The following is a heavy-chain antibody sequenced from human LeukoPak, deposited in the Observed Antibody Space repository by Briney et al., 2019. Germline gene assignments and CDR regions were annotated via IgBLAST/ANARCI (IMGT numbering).Heavy chain of an antibody. V-gene: IGHV4-4*07. CDR3: ARGSTTWDWFDP. J-gene: IGHJ5*02. Sequence: SETLSLTCTVSGGSISDYYWSWIRQLAGKGLEWIGRIYTSGSTNYNPSLKSRVTMSVGTSKNQFSLKLSSVTAADTAVYYCARGSTTWDWFDPWGQGTLVTVSS. D-gene: IGHD2-2*01. CDR2: IYTSGST. CDR1: GGSISDYY.